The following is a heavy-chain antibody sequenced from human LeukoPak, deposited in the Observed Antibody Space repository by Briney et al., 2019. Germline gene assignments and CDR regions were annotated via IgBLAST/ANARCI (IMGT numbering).Heavy chain of an antibody. CDR1: GGSFSGYY. V-gene: IGHV4-34*01. J-gene: IGHJ6*02. CDR3: ARSSPRYSGYDRVFYYGMDV. Sequence: SQTLSLTCAVYGGSFSGYYWSWIRQPPGKGLEWIGEINHSGSTNYNPSLKSRVTISVDTSKNQFSLKLSSVTAADTAVYYCARSSPRYSGYDRVFYYGMDVWGQGTTVTVSS. CDR2: INHSGST. D-gene: IGHD5-12*01.